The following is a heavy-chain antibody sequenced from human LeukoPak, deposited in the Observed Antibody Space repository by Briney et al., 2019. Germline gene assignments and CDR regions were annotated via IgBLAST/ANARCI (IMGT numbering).Heavy chain of an antibody. V-gene: IGHV1-69*04. CDR2: IIPILGIA. CDR1: GGTFSSYA. D-gene: IGHD3-10*01. Sequence: SVKVSCKASGGTFSSYAISWVRQAPGQGLEWMGRIIPILGIANYAQKFQGRVTITADKSTSTAYMELSSLRSEDTAVYYCARDYKIWFGEMGAFDYWGQGTLVTVSS. CDR3: ARDYKIWFGEMGAFDY. J-gene: IGHJ4*02.